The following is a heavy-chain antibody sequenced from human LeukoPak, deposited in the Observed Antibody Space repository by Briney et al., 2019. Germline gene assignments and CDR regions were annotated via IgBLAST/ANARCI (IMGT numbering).Heavy chain of an antibody. V-gene: IGHV3-23*01. D-gene: IGHD3-9*01. CDR1: GFHLSSYA. Sequence: GGSLRLSCAASGFHLSSYAMRGVRQSPPKGLDGVSAISGGNGKTSSAYYADCVRGRCTISRHSSQNTLYLQMNSLGAEDTAVYYCAKFYDILTGYFDYWGQGTLVTVCS. CDR3: AKFYDILTGYFDY. J-gene: IGHJ4*02. CDR2: ISGGNGKTSSA.